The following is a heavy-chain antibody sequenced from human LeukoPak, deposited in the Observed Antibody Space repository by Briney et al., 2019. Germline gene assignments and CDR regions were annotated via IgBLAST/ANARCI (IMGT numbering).Heavy chain of an antibody. D-gene: IGHD4-23*01. V-gene: IGHV3-9*01. CDR1: GFTFDDYA. Sequence: GGSLRLSCAASGFTFDDYAMHWVRQAPGKGLEWVSGISWNSGSIGYADSVKGRFTISRDNAKNSLYLQMNSLRAEDTALYYCAKDDRILHYGGNSGHDIWGQGTMVTVSS. CDR3: AKDDRILHYGGNSGHDI. J-gene: IGHJ3*02. CDR2: ISWNSGSI.